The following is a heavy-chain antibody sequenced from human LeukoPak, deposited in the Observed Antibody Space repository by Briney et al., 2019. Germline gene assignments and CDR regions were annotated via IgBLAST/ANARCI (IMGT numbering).Heavy chain of an antibody. Sequence: PGGSLRLSCSASGFTFSRYAMHWVRQAPGKRLEYVSAISSSGGSTYYADSVKGRFTISRDNSKDTLYLQMSSLRAEDTTVYYCVKSASFNWLSPLDAFDICGQGTMVTVSS. D-gene: IGHD3-9*01. J-gene: IGHJ3*02. CDR1: GFTFSRYA. CDR3: VKSASFNWLSPLDAFDI. V-gene: IGHV3-64D*06. CDR2: ISSSGGST.